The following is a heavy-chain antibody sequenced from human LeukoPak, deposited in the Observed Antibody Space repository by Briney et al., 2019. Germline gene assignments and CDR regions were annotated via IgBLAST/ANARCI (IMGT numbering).Heavy chain of an antibody. D-gene: IGHD3-22*01. Sequence: ASVKVSCKGSGYTFTGWHIHWVRQAPGQGLEWMGWISGYNGNTNYAQKLQGRVTMTTDTSTSTAYMELRSLRSDDTAVYYCARDQGLKWFDPWGQGTLVTVSS. J-gene: IGHJ5*02. CDR2: ISGYNGNT. V-gene: IGHV1-18*01. CDR3: ARDQGLKWFDP. CDR1: GYTFTGWH.